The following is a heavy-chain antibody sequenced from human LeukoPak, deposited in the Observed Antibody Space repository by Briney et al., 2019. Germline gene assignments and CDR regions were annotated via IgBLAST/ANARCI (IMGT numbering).Heavy chain of an antibody. CDR1: GFTFSSYS. CDR3: AKDLTWEPAATFDY. J-gene: IGHJ4*02. Sequence: GGSLRLSCAGSGFTFSSYSMNWVRQAPGKGLEWVAFIRYDGSNKYYADSVKGRFTISRDNSKNMLYLQMNSLRAEDTAVYYCAKDLTWEPAATFDYWGQGTLVTVSS. V-gene: IGHV3-30*02. D-gene: IGHD1-26*01. CDR2: IRYDGSNK.